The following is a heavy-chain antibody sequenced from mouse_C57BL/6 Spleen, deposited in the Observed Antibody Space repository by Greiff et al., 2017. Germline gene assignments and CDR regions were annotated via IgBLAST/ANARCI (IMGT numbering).Heavy chain of an antibody. Sequence: EVKLQESGGDLVKPGGSLKLSCAASGFTFSSYGMSWVRQTPDKRLEWVATISSGGSYPYYPDSVKGRFTISRDNAKNTLYLQMSSLKSEDTAMYYCARNDYGSSFYFDYWGQGTTLTVSS. CDR3: ARNDYGSSFYFDY. V-gene: IGHV5-6*01. J-gene: IGHJ2*01. CDR2: ISSGGSYP. CDR1: GFTFSSYG. D-gene: IGHD1-1*01.